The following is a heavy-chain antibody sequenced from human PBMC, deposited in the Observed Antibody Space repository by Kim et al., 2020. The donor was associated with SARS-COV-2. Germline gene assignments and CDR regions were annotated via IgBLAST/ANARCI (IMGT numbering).Heavy chain of an antibody. Sequence: GESLQISCKXSGYSFTSYWIAWVRQMPGKGLDWMGIIYPADSQTRYSPSFQGQVTISADKSITTAYLQWNTLEASDTAMYYCARRNRITDSWGQGTLVTVSS. CDR2: IYPADSQT. J-gene: IGHJ4*02. CDR1: GYSFTSYW. V-gene: IGHV5-51*01. CDR3: ARRNRITDS.